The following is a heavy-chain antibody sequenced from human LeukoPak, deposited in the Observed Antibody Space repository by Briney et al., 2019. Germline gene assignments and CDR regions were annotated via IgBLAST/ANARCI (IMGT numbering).Heavy chain of an antibody. D-gene: IGHD4-11*01. V-gene: IGHV3-21*04. CDR3: AKVEYNAVTRRGGDY. J-gene: IGHJ4*02. CDR2: ISSSSYI. Sequence: PGGSLRLSCAASGFTFSSYSMNWVRQAPGKGLEWVSSISSSSYIYYADSVKGRFTISRDNAKNSLYLQMNSLRAEDTAVYYCAKVEYNAVTRRGGDYWGQGTLVTVSS. CDR1: GFTFSSYS.